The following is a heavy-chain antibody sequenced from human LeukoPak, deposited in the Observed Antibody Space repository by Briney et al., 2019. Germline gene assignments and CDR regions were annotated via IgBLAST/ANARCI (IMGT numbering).Heavy chain of an antibody. CDR3: ARGGDFWSGYPDYYFDY. CDR2: IYYSGST. CDR1: GGSISSYY. D-gene: IGHD3-3*01. V-gene: IGHV4-59*01. J-gene: IGHJ4*02. Sequence: SETLSLTCTVSGGSISSYYWSWIRQPPGKGLEWIGYIYYSGSTNYNPSLKSRVTISVDTSKNQFSLKLSSVTAADTAVYYCARGGDFWSGYPDYYFDYWGQGYLVTVSS.